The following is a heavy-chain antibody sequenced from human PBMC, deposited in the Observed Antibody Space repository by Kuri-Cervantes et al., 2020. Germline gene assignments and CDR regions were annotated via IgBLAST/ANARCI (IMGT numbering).Heavy chain of an antibody. V-gene: IGHV4-59*03. CDR3: ATDANASGWTNDAFDI. CDR2: VYDGRSS. Sequence: GSLRLSCSVSGGSISSYYWSWIRQPPGKGLEWIGYVYDGRSSNSNPSLKSRVTISIDKSKNQFSLKLRSVAAADTAVYYCATDANASGWTNDAFDIWGQGTMVTVSS. J-gene: IGHJ3*02. CDR1: GGSISSYY. D-gene: IGHD6-19*01.